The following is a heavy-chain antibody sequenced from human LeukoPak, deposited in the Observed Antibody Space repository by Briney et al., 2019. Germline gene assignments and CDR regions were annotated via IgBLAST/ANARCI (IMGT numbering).Heavy chain of an antibody. J-gene: IGHJ4*02. V-gene: IGHV3-30-3*01. CDR1: GFTFSSYA. CDR2: ISYDGSNK. D-gene: IGHD3-3*01. CDR3: AREKGYDPFNY. Sequence: GGSLRLSCAASGFTFSSYAMHWVRQAPGKGLEWVAVISYDGSNKYYADSVKGRFTISRDNSKNTLYLQMNSLRAEDTAVYYWAREKGYDPFNYGGQETLVTVS.